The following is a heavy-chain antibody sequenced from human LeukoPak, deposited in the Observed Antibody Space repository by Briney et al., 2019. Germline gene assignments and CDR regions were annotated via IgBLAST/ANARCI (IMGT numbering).Heavy chain of an antibody. Sequence: SGTLTLSCAVSGFSISSYYWSWIRQPPGKGLEWIGHIYYSGSTTYNPSLRSRVTISVDTSKNQFSLKLSSVTAADTAVYYCARHQTGGSYPLEYWGQGTLVTVSS. J-gene: IGHJ4*02. CDR1: GFSISSYY. V-gene: IGHV4-59*08. D-gene: IGHD1-26*01. CDR2: IYYSGST. CDR3: ARHQTGGSYPLEY.